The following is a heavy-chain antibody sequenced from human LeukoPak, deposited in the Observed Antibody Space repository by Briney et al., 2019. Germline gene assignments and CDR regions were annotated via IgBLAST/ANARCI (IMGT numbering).Heavy chain of an antibody. CDR3: ASGAISYAFDI. D-gene: IGHD3-9*01. CDR1: GYTFPSYG. J-gene: IGHJ3*02. Sequence: ASVKVSCKASGYTFPSYGISWVRQAPGQGHEWMGWISAYNGNTNYAQNLQGRVTMTTDTSTSTAYMELRSLRSDDTAVYYCASGAISYAFDIWGQGTMVTVSS. V-gene: IGHV1-18*04. CDR2: ISAYNGNT.